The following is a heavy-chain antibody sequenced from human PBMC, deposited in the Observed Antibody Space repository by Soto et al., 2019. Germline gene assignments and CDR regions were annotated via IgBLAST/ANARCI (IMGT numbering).Heavy chain of an antibody. D-gene: IGHD3-22*01. CDR1: GYTFTSYG. J-gene: IGHJ4*02. Sequence: GASVKVSCKASGYTFTSYGISWVRQAPGQGLEWMGWISAYSGNTNYAQKLQGRVTMTTDTSTSTAYMELRSLRSDDTAVYYCARAEGPIYYDSSGYYYWGQGTLVTVSS. CDR2: ISAYSGNT. CDR3: ARAEGPIYYDSSGYYY. V-gene: IGHV1-18*01.